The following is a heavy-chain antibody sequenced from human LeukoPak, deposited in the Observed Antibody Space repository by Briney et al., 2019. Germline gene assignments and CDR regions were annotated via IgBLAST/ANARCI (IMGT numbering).Heavy chain of an antibody. J-gene: IGHJ4*02. V-gene: IGHV3-30-3*01. CDR2: ISYDGSNK. D-gene: IGHD3-10*01. Sequence: PGGSLRLSCAASGFTFSSYAMHWVRQAPGKGLEWVAVISYDGSNKYYADSVKGRFTISRDNSKNTLYLQMNSLRAEDTAVYYCARDVLQPQGYWGQGTLVTVSS. CDR1: GFTFSSYA. CDR3: ARDVLQPQGY.